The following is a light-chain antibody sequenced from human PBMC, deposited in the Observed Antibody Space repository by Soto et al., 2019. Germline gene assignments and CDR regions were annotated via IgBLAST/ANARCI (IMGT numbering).Light chain of an antibody. CDR2: AAS. Sequence: IRMTQSPSSFSASTGDRVTITCRASQGISSYLAWYQQKPGKAPKLLIYAASTLQSGVPSRFSGSGSGTDFTLTISSLQPEDVATYYCQKYNSAPWTFGQGTKVDIK. V-gene: IGKV1-27*01. J-gene: IGKJ1*01. CDR3: QKYNSAPWT. CDR1: QGISSY.